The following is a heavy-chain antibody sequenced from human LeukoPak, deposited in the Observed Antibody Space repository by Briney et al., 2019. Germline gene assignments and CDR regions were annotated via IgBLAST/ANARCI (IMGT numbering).Heavy chain of an antibody. J-gene: IGHJ2*01. CDR3: AGGQGWHFHL. CDR2: LNQDGSEE. CDR1: GVTFTSLW. D-gene: IGHD2-15*01. Sequence: GGSLRLSCAASGVTFTSLWMTWFRQAPGKGLEWVADLNQDGSEEHYVASVKGRFTISRDSTSLYLQMNSLRAEDTAVYYCAGGQGWHFHLWGRGTLITVSS. V-gene: IGHV3-7*01.